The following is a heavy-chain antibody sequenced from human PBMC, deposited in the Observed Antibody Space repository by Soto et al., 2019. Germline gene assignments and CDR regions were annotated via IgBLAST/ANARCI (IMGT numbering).Heavy chain of an antibody. V-gene: IGHV1-18*04. D-gene: IGHD2-2*01. CDR2: ISLHKGDR. Sequence: QVHLVQSGADVKEPGASVKVSCQATGITSGISWVRQAPGQGLEWMGWISLHKGDRNNAPKLQGRITMTTDTATSTAFMELRSLRSDDTAVYYCATDERDDCSSVDCHYFDHWGQGTLVTVSS. J-gene: IGHJ4*02. CDR1: GITSG. CDR3: ATDERDDCSSVDCHYFDH.